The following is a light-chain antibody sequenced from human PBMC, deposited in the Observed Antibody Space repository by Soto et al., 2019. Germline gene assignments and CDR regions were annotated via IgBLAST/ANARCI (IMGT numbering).Light chain of an antibody. J-gene: IGKJ2*02. V-gene: IGKV1-5*01. Sequence: DIQLTQSPSTLSASVGDRVTITCRASQSVTDWLAWYQQKPGKDPKLLIYDASRLQSGVPSRFSGSGSGTEFSLTISSLQPDDFATYYCQQYYRSCTFGQGTKVELK. CDR2: DAS. CDR3: QQYYRSCT. CDR1: QSVTDW.